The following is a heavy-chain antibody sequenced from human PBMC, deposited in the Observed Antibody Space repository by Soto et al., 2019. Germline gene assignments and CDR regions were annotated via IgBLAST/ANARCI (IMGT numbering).Heavy chain of an antibody. CDR1: GYTFTSYD. J-gene: IGHJ6*02. CDR2: MNPNSANT. Sequence: QVQLVQSGAEVKKPGASVKVSFKASGYTFTSYDINWVRQATGQGLEWLGWMNPNSANTGYAQKFQGRVTMTRTTPISTAYMVLMSLRSEDTAVFSCAREGVRGMDVWGPGTTVIVSS. CDR3: AREGVRGMDV. D-gene: IGHD3-16*01. V-gene: IGHV1-8*01.